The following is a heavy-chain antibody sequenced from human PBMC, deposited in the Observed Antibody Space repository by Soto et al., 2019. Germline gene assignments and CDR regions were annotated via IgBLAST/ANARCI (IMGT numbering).Heavy chain of an antibody. D-gene: IGHD6-19*01. CDR1: GGTFSSYA. Sequence: GASVKVSCKASGGTFSSYAISWVRQAPGQGLEWMGGIIPIFGTANYAQKFQGRVTITADESTSTAYMELSSLRSEDTAVYYCARVFIGAVAGNLYYYGMDVWGQGTTVTVPS. CDR2: IIPIFGTA. J-gene: IGHJ6*02. CDR3: ARVFIGAVAGNLYYYGMDV. V-gene: IGHV1-69*13.